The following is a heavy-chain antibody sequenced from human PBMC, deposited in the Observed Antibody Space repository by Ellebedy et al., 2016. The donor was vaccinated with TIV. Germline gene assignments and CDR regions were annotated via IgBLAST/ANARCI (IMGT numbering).Heavy chain of an antibody. V-gene: IGHV3-74*01. CDR3: ARDVYSRGDY. D-gene: IGHD6-13*01. Sequence: GESLKISXAASGFNLDDYTFHWVRQAPGKGLVWVSRISSDGTTTIYADSVKGRFTISRDNAKNTLYLQMDTLRGEDTAVYYCARDVYSRGDYWGQGTLVTVSS. CDR2: ISSDGTTT. J-gene: IGHJ4*02. CDR1: GFNLDDYT.